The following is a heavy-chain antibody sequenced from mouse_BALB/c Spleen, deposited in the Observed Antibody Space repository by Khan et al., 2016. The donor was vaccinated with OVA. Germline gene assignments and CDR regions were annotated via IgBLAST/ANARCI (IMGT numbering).Heavy chain of an antibody. V-gene: IGHV2-6-5*01. J-gene: IGHJ4*01. CDR2: IWGGGST. Sequence: VQLKQSGPGLVAPSQSLSITCTVSGFSLTDYGVSWIRQPPGKGLEWLGVIWGGGSTYYNSALKSRLSISKDNSKSQVFLKMSSLQTDDTAMYYCAKGVWSYYYALDYWGQGTSVTVSS. CDR1: GFSLTDYG. CDR3: AKGVWSYYYALDY.